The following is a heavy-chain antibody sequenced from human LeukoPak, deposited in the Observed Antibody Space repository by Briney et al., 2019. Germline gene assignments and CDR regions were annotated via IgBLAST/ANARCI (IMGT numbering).Heavy chain of an antibody. CDR2: INHSGST. CDR1: GGSFSGCY. V-gene: IGHV4-34*01. D-gene: IGHD5-18*01. CDR3: ARGVTAMGEFDY. Sequence: PSETLSLTCAVYGGSFSGCYWSWIRQPPGKGLEWIGEINHSGSTNYNPSLKSRVTISVDTSKNQFSLKLSSVTAADTAVYYCARGVTAMGEFDYWGQGTLVTVSS. J-gene: IGHJ4*02.